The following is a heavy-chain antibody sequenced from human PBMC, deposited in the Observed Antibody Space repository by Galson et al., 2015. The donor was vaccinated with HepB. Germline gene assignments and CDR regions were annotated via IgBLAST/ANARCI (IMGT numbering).Heavy chain of an antibody. D-gene: IGHD1-1*01. CDR1: GFIFSSCD. CDR2: IRYDGTNK. CDR3: VKDLRVHLGIFDY. J-gene: IGHJ4*02. V-gene: IGHV3-30*02. Sequence: SLRLSCAASGFIFSSCDMHWVRQAPGKGLEWVAFIRYDGTNKYYADSVKGRFIISRDNYKNTLDLQMNSLRAEDTAVYYCVKDLRVHLGIFDYWGQGTLVTVSS.